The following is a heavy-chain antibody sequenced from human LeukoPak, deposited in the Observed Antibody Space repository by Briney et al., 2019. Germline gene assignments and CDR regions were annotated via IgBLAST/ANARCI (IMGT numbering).Heavy chain of an antibody. Sequence: PSETLSFTCTVSGCSISSSSYYWGWIRQPPGKGLQWIGSVYYSGTTLYNPSLKSRVTISVDTSKNQFSLKLSSVTAADTAVYYCARVSYSSSWYYHYMDVWGKGTTVTVSS. V-gene: IGHV4-39*07. CDR2: VYYSGTT. CDR1: GCSISSSSYY. D-gene: IGHD6-13*01. J-gene: IGHJ6*03. CDR3: ARVSYSSSWYYHYMDV.